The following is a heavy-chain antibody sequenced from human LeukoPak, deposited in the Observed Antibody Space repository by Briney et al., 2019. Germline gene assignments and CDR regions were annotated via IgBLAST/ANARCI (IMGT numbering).Heavy chain of an antibody. J-gene: IGHJ1*01. Sequence: GGSLRLSCAASGFTFSDYYMSWIRQAPGKGLEWVSYISSSGSTIYYADSVKGRFTISRDNSKNTLYLQMNSLRAEDTAVYYCANTPRGYCTNGVCYTGPGPAGSYYPLGYFQHWGQGTLVTVSS. V-gene: IGHV3-11*01. CDR2: ISSSGSTI. CDR1: GFTFSDYY. D-gene: IGHD2-8*01. CDR3: ANTPRGYCTNGVCYTGPGPAGSYYPLGYFQH.